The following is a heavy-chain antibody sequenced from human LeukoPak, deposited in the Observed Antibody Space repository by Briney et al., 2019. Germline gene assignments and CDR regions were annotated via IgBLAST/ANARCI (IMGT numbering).Heavy chain of an antibody. D-gene: IGHD1-1*01. J-gene: IGHJ4*02. CDR1: GFSLSTSGMW. Sequence: SGPTLVNPTQTLTLTCTFSGFSLSTSGMWVSWIRQPHWNALAWLARIDWDDDKYYRTSLKTRLTISKDTSKNLVVLTITNMDPVDPATYYCARIGTGSQSYFAYWGQGTLVT. CDR2: IDWDDDK. CDR3: ARIGTGSQSYFAY. V-gene: IGHV2-70*11.